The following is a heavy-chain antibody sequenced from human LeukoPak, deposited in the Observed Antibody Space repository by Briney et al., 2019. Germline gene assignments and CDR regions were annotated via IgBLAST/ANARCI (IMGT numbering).Heavy chain of an antibody. J-gene: IGHJ4*02. CDR1: GFTFSSYA. CDR3: AKGRSSWYPLGY. Sequence: GGSLRLPCAASGFTFSSYAMSWVRQAPGKGLEWVSAISGSGGSTYYADSVRGRSTISRDNSKNTLYLQMNSLRAEDTAVYYCAKGRSSWYPLGYWGQGTLVTVSS. D-gene: IGHD6-13*01. V-gene: IGHV3-23*01. CDR2: ISGSGGST.